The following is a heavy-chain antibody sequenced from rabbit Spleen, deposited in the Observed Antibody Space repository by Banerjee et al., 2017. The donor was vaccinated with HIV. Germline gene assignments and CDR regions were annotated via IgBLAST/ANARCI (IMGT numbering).Heavy chain of an antibody. J-gene: IGHJ4*01. Sequence: QVKESGGGLVQPGGSLKLSCKASGFTLSSYYMNWVRQAPGKGLEWIGYIDPVFGITYYANWVNGRFSISRENAQNTVFLQMPSLTAADTATYFCARDGAGGSYFALWGPGTLVTVS. CDR3: ARDGAGGSYFAL. V-gene: IGHV1S7*01. CDR1: GFTLSSYY. CDR2: IDPVFGIT. D-gene: IGHD8-1*01.